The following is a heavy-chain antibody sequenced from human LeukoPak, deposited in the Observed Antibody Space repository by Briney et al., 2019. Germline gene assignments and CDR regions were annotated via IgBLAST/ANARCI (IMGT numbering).Heavy chain of an antibody. D-gene: IGHD1-26*01. CDR1: GFTFSTYW. V-gene: IGHV3-20*01. J-gene: IGHJ4*02. CDR2: INWNGGST. Sequence: GGSLRLSCAASGFTFSTYWMSWVRQAPGKGLEWVSGINWNGGSTGYADSVKGRFTISRDNAKNSLYLQMNSLRAEDTALYHCAREEGGASDYWGQGTLVTVSS. CDR3: AREEGGASDY.